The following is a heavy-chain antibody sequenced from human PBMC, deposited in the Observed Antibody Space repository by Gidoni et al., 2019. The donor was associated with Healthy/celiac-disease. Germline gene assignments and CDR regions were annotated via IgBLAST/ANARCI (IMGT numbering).Heavy chain of an antibody. CDR3: ARGGPYDILTFDP. CDR1: AYAFTGYY. D-gene: IGHD3-9*01. V-gene: IGHV1-2*04. CDR2: SNPNSGGT. J-gene: IGHJ5*02. Sequence: QVQLVQSGAAVKKPGSSLTVPCKAYAYAFTGYYMNCVRQAPGQGLEWMGWSNPNSGGTNYAQKFQGWVTMTRDTSISTAYMELSRLRSDDTAVYYCARGGPYDILTFDPWGQGTLVTVSS.